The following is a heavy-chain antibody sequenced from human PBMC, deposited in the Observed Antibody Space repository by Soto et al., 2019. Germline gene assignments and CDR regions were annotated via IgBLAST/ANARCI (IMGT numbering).Heavy chain of an antibody. CDR3: VGDGDSGSAPGYRYYGVDV. CDR2: AYSGSDT. J-gene: IGHJ6*02. CDR1: VASVSNYH. V-gene: IGHV4-4*07. Sequence: QEQLQESGPGVIKPSETLSLTCYVSVASVSNYHWSWDRLPDGKGLEWYGRAYSGSDTTYNPYLKSRDRISVDTSQVPVSLIVTNVTAADTAVYDCVGDGDSGSAPGYRYYGVDVWGQGTTVTVSS. D-gene: IGHD3-16*01.